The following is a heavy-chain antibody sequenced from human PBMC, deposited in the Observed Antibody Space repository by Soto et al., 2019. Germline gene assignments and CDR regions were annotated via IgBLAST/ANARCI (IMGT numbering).Heavy chain of an antibody. V-gene: IGHV4-61*08. CDR3: AREGNLGRWLQPLDF. Sequence: SETLSLTCAVSGGSISSGGYSWSWIRQPPGMGLEWIGNIHYNGNTKYNPSLKSRVSMSVDTSKNQFSLRLISVTAADTAKYFCAREGNLGRWLQPLDFWGQGTLVTVSS. CDR1: GGSISSGGYS. J-gene: IGHJ4*02. D-gene: IGHD5-12*01. CDR2: IHYNGNT.